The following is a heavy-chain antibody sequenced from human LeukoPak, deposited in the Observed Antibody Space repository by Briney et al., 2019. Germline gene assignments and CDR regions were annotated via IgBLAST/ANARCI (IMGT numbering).Heavy chain of an antibody. CDR1: GGSVSSSSYY. Sequence: KPSETLSLTCTVSGGSVSSSSYYWGWIRQPPGKGLEWIGSIYYSGSTYYNPSLKSRVSISVDTSKNQFSLKLNSLTAADTAVYYCARGAKWLQSPWWWFDPWGQGTLVTVSS. J-gene: IGHJ5*02. D-gene: IGHD3-22*01. V-gene: IGHV4-39*07. CDR3: ARGAKWLQSPWWWFDP. CDR2: IYYSGST.